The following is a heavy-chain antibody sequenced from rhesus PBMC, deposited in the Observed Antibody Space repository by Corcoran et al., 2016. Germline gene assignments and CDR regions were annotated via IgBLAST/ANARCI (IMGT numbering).Heavy chain of an antibody. Sequence: QVQLQESGPGVVKPSETLSLTCAVSGGSISSGYDWSWIRQPPGKGLEWIGYIYGSGGRTEYNPSLKSRVTISIDTSKNQFSLKLSSVTAADTAVYYCARHGILDAFDFWGQGLRVTVSS. CDR1: GGSISSGYD. J-gene: IGHJ3*01. D-gene: IGHD2-21*01. V-gene: IGHV4-76*01. CDR2: IYGSGGRT. CDR3: ARHGILDAFDF.